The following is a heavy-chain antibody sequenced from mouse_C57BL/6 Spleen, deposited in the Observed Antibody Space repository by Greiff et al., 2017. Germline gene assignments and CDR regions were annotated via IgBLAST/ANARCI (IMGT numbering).Heavy chain of an antibody. V-gene: IGHV1-81*01. J-gene: IGHJ4*01. Sequence: QVHVKQSGAELARPGASVKLSCKASGYTFTSYGISWVKQRTGQGLEWIGEIYPRSGNTYYNEKFKGKATLTADKSSSTAYMELRSLTSEDSAVYFCARRRGNYDAMDYWGQGTSVTVSS. D-gene: IGHD2-1*01. CDR3: ARRRGNYDAMDY. CDR1: GYTFTSYG. CDR2: IYPRSGNT.